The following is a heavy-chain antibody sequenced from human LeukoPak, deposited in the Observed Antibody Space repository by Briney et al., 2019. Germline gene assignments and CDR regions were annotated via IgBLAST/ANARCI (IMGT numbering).Heavy chain of an antibody. CDR2: IKNDGAVK. CDR1: GFTFSYHW. V-gene: IGHV3-7*01. J-gene: IGHJ4*02. CDR3: AKASYSTGDF. D-gene: IGHD6-13*01. Sequence: GGSLTLSCAASGFTFSYHWMTWVRQAPGEGLEWVANIKNDGAVKNYVDSVKGRFTISRDNAKNSLYLQMNSLRAEDTAVYYCAKASYSTGDFWGQGVLVTVSS.